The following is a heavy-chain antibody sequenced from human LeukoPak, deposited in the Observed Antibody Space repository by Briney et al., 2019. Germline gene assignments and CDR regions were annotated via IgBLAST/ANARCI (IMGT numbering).Heavy chain of an antibody. CDR3: ARGRSSGYHLDY. CDR1: GGSISSGSYY. D-gene: IGHD5-12*01. Sequence: PSQTLPLTCTVSGGSISSGSYYWSWIRQHPGKGLEWIGYIYYSGSTYYNPSLKSRVTISVDTSKNQFSLKLNSVTAADTAVYYCARGRSSGYHLDYWGQGTLVTVSS. V-gene: IGHV4-31*03. J-gene: IGHJ4*02. CDR2: IYYSGST.